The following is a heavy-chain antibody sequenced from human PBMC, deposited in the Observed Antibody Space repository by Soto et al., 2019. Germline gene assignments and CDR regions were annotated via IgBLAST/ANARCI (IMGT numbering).Heavy chain of an antibody. CDR1: GGSISGSTDY. CDR2: IYYNGRS. CDR3: ARDASSSWFDS. D-gene: IGHD6-13*01. Sequence: PSETLSLTCTVSGGSISGSTDYWSWIRQPPGRGLEWIGYIYYNGRSNSNPSLKSRISMSVDTSKNQFSLRLRSVTAADTAQYYCARDASSSWFDSWGLGTLVTVSS. J-gene: IGHJ5*01. V-gene: IGHV4-61*01.